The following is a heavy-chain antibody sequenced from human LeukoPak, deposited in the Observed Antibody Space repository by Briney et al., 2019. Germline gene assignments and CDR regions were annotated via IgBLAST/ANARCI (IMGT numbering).Heavy chain of an antibody. Sequence: PGGSLRLSCAASGFTFSDYYMSWIRQAPGQGLEWFSYISSSGSTIHYADSVKGRFTISRHNAKNSLYLQMNSLRAEDTAVYYCARVGTMTMAEYYFDYWGQGTLVTVSS. CDR1: GFTFSDYY. CDR2: ISSSGSTI. D-gene: IGHD4/OR15-4a*01. CDR3: ARVGTMTMAEYYFDY. V-gene: IGHV3-11*04. J-gene: IGHJ4*02.